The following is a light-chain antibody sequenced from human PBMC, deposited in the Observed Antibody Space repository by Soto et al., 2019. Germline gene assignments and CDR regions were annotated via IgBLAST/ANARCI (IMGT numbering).Light chain of an antibody. CDR2: EVS. V-gene: IGLV2-14*01. CDR3: SSYTSSSTPYFV. Sequence: QSALTQPASVSGSPGKSFTIPCTEPSRTVGGYNYVSWYQQHPGKAPKLMIYEVSNRPSGVSNRFSGSKSGNTASLTISGLQAEDEADYYCSSYTSSSTPYFVFGTGTKVTVL. J-gene: IGLJ1*01. CDR1: SRTVGGYNY.